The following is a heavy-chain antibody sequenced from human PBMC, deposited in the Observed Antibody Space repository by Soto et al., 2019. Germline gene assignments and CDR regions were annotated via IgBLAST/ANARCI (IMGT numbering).Heavy chain of an antibody. Sequence: QVQLVESGGGVVQPGRSLRLSCAASGFTFSSYGMHWVRQAPGKGLEWVAVISYDGSNKYYADSVKGRFTISRDNSKNTLYLQMNSLRAEDTAVYYCAKDRGSWSYFDYWGQGTLVTVSS. J-gene: IGHJ4*02. CDR3: AKDRGSWSYFDY. CDR2: ISYDGSNK. CDR1: GFTFSSYG. V-gene: IGHV3-30*18. D-gene: IGHD6-13*01.